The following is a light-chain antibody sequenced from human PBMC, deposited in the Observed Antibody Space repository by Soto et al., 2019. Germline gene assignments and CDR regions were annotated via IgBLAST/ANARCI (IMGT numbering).Light chain of an antibody. V-gene: IGKV3-15*01. CDR1: QSVRSN. CDR2: GAS. J-gene: IGKJ1*01. Sequence: DILLTPSPGTLSVSPGERATLSCMASQSVRSNLAWYQQKPGQAPRLLIYGASTRATGIPARFSGSGSGTEFTLTISSLQSEDFAVYYCQQYNNWPRTFGQGTKVDIK. CDR3: QQYNNWPRT.